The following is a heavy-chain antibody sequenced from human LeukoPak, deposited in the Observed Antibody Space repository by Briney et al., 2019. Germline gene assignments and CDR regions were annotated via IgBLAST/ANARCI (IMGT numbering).Heavy chain of an antibody. V-gene: IGHV3-33*08. CDR2: IWNDGSNK. J-gene: IGHJ4*02. CDR1: GFTFSIYG. Sequence: AGGSLRLSCAASGFTFSIYGMHWVRQAPDKGLEWVAVIWNDGSNKYYADSVKGRFTISRDNSKNTLYLQMSSLRAEDTAVYSCARASGPFDYWGQGTLVTVSS. CDR3: ARASGPFDY. D-gene: IGHD3-10*01.